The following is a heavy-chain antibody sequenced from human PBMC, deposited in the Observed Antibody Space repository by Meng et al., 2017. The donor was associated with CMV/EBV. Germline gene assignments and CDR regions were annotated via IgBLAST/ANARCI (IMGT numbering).Heavy chain of an antibody. J-gene: IGHJ6*02. CDR1: GGSISSYY. V-gene: IGHV4-59*01. CDR2: IDYSGST. CDR3: FWSGYYTDNYYGMDV. D-gene: IGHD3-3*01. Sequence: SETLSLTCTVPGGSISSYYWSWIRQPPGKGLEWFGYIDYSGSTNYNPSLKSRVTISVDTSKNQFSLKLSSVTAADTAEYYDFWSGYYTDNYYGMDVWGQGTTVTVSS.